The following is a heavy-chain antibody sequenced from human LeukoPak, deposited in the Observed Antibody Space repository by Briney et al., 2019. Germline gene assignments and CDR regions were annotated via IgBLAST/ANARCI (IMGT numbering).Heavy chain of an antibody. CDR1: GHTFTGHY. J-gene: IGHJ4*02. CDR2: INPNSGGT. V-gene: IGHV1-2*02. CDR3: ARDLESDYITSSAY. Sequence: ASVRVSCKASGHTFTGHYMHWVRQAPGQGLEWMGWINPNSGGTNYAQKFQGRVTMTKDTSISTAYMELGGLRSDDTAVYYCARDLESDYITSSAYWGQGTLVTVSS. D-gene: IGHD6-6*01.